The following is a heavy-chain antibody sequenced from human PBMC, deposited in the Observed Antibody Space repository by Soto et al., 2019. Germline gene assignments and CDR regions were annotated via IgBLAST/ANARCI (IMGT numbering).Heavy chain of an antibody. CDR2: ISGSGGST. V-gene: IGHV3-23*01. CDR3: AKGHEDLWSGYYQDYYYYGMDV. D-gene: IGHD3-3*01. CDR1: GFTFSSYA. Sequence: PGGSLRLSCAASGFTFSSYAMSWVRQAPGKGLEWVSAISGSGGSTYYADSVKGRFTISRDNSKNTLYLQMNSLRAEDTAVYYCAKGHEDLWSGYYQDYYYYGMDVWGQGTTVTVSS. J-gene: IGHJ6*02.